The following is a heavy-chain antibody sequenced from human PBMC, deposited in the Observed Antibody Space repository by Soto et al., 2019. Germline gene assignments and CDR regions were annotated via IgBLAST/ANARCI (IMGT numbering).Heavy chain of an antibody. CDR3: AREDIVVVVAATVEDYYYYGMDV. D-gene: IGHD2-15*01. CDR2: IIPIFGTA. CDR1: GGTFSSYA. V-gene: IGHV1-69*12. Sequence: QVPLVQSGAEVKKPGSSVKVSCKASGGTFSSYAISWVRQAPGQGLEWMGGIIPIFGTANYAQKFQGRVTITADESTSTXCMMRXXLSPEDTVVYYCAREDIVVVVAATVEDYYYYGMDVWGQGTTVTVSS. J-gene: IGHJ6*02.